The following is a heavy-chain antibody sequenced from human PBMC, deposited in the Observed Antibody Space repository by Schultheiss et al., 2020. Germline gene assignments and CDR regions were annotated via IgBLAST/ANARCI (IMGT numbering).Heavy chain of an antibody. V-gene: IGHV1-2*04. CDR1: GYTFTGYY. Sequence: ASVKVSCKASGYTFTGYYMHWVRQAPGQGLEWMGWINPNSGNTGYAQKFQGWVTMTRDTSISTAYMELSRLRSDDTAVYYCARGGVVTWELTRYYYYYYGMDVWGQGSTVTVAS. J-gene: IGHJ6*02. D-gene: IGHD1-26*01. CDR3: ARGGVVTWELTRYYYYYYGMDV. CDR2: INPNSGNT.